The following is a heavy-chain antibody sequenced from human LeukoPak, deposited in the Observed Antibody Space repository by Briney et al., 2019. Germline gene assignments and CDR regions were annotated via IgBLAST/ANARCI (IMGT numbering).Heavy chain of an antibody. CDR3: ASPPYSGSSVDV. J-gene: IGHJ6*04. CDR1: GFTFSSYE. D-gene: IGHD1-26*01. Sequence: GGSLRLSCAASGFTFSSYEMNWVRQAPGKGLEWVSYISSSGSTIYYADSVKGRSTISRDNAKNSLYLQMNSLRAEDTAVYYCASPPYSGSSVDVWGKGTTVTISS. CDR2: ISSSGSTI. V-gene: IGHV3-48*03.